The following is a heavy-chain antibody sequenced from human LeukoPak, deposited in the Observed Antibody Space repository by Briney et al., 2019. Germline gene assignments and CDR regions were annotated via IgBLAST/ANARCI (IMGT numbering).Heavy chain of an antibody. V-gene: IGHV1-24*01. CDR1: GNFRLIELS. Sequence: ASVKVSCKVSGNFRLIELSMHWVRQAPGKGLEWMGGYDPEHSVTFYAQKFQGRVTITTDESTSTAYMELSSLRSEDTAVYYCASTLPDIVVVPAANHRGYSYYFDYWGQGTLVTVSS. CDR3: ASTLPDIVVVPAANHRGYSYYFDY. CDR2: YDPEHSVT. D-gene: IGHD2-2*01. J-gene: IGHJ4*02.